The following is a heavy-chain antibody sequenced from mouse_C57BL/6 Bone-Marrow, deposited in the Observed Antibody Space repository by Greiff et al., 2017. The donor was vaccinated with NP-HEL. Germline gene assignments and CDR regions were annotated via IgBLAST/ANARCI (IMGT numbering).Heavy chain of an antibody. Sequence: EVKLMESGGDLVKPGGSLKLSCAASGFTFSSYGMSWVRQTPDKRLEWVATISSGGSYTYYPDSVKGRFTISRDNAKNTLYLQMSSLKSEDTAMYYCASRITTVPWFAYWGQGTLVTVSA. CDR3: ASRITTVPWFAY. CDR1: GFTFSSYG. J-gene: IGHJ3*01. D-gene: IGHD1-1*01. V-gene: IGHV5-6*02. CDR2: ISSGGSYT.